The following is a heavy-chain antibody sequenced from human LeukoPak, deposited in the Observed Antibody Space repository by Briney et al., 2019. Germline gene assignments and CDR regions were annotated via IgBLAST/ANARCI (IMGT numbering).Heavy chain of an antibody. CDR3: ARGRIARLPYFDY. CDR1: GGSITSGTYY. J-gene: IGHJ4*02. D-gene: IGHD5-18*01. CDR2: IYISGST. Sequence: SETLSLTCTVSGGSITSGTYYWSWIRQPAGKALEWIGRIYISGSTNYNPSLKSRVTISVDTSKNQFSLKLSSVTAADTAVYYCARGRIARLPYFDYWGQGTLVTVSS. V-gene: IGHV4-61*02.